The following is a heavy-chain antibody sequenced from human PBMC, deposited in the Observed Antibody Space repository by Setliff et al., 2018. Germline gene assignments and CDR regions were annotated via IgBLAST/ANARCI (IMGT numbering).Heavy chain of an antibody. CDR2: IYTSGTT. D-gene: IGHD3-10*01. CDR3: ARHEFVGGYYGSVTYRHFDY. CDR1: GASISSYY. J-gene: IGHJ4*02. V-gene: IGHV4-59*08. Sequence: SETLSLTCSVSGASISSYYWSWIRQPPGKGLEWIGYIYTSGTTKYNPSLKSRVTISIDTSKSQFSLNLSSVTAADTAVYYCARHEFVGGYYGSVTYRHFDYWGQGILVTVSS.